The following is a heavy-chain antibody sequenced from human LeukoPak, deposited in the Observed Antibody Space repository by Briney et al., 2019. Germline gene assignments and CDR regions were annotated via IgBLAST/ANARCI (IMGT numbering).Heavy chain of an antibody. CDR1: GFTFSDYY. D-gene: IGHD2-2*01. Sequence: PGGSLRLCYAASGFTFSDYYMSWIRQAPGKGLELVSYISSSSSYTNYADSVKGRFTISRENAKNSLYLQMNSLRAEDTAVYYCAREGYCSSTSCQFDYWGQGTLVTVSS. CDR3: AREGYCSSTSCQFDY. CDR2: ISSSSSYT. V-gene: IGHV3-11*06. J-gene: IGHJ4*02.